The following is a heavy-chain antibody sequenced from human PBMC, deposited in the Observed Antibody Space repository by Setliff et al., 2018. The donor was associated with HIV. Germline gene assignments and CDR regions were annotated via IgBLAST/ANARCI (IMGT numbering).Heavy chain of an antibody. CDR1: GGSINSYY. J-gene: IGHJ5*02. CDR3: ARGDDFHDGSGYYYP. Sequence: LSLTCTVSGGSINSYYWSWIRQPPGKGLEWIGYIYDSHFTNYSPSLQSRVAISVDTSRNQLSLKLDSVTAADTAVYYCARGDDFHDGSGYYYPWGQGTLVTVSS. V-gene: IGHV4-59*01. D-gene: IGHD3-22*01. CDR2: IYDSHFT.